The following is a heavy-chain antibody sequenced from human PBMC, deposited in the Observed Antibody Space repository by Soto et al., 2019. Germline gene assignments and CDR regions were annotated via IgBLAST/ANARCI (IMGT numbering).Heavy chain of an antibody. D-gene: IGHD3-3*01. V-gene: IGHV4-34*01. J-gene: IGHJ6*03. CDR1: GGSFSGYY. CDR3: ARGRYDFWSGYYYYMHV. CDR2: LNHSGST. Sequence: PSETLSLTCAVYGGSFSGYYWSWIRQRPGKGREWIGELNHSGSTNYNPSLKIRVTISVDTCKNQFSLKLSSVTAADTAVYYCARGRYDFWSGYYYYMHVWCKRITLTLSS.